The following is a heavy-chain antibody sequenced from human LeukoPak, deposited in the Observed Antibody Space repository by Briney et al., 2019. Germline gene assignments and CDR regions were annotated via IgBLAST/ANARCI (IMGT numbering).Heavy chain of an antibody. Sequence: SVKMSCKASGGTFTSYAISWVRQAPGRRLEWMGRIIPIFGIANYAQKFQGRVTITADKSTSTAYMELSSLRSEDTAVYYCARDRTSTPWLFDYWGQGTLVTVSS. CDR1: GGTFTSYA. CDR3: ARDRTSTPWLFDY. J-gene: IGHJ4*02. D-gene: IGHD2/OR15-2a*01. CDR2: IIPIFGIA. V-gene: IGHV1-69*04.